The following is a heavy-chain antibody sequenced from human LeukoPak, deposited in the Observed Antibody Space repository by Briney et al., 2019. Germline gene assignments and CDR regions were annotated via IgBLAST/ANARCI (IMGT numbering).Heavy chain of an antibody. CDR2: IYWDDDK. CDR1: GFSLTTSGVG. J-gene: IGHJ4*02. Sequence: SGPTLVKPTQTLTLTCTFSGFSLTTSGVGVGWIRQPPGKALEWLALIYWDDDKRYRPPLKSRLTITKDTSKNQVVLTMTNMDPVDTATYYCAHRGFYYDSSGYYYPYFDYWGQGTLVTVSS. CDR3: AHRGFYYDSSGYYYPYFDY. V-gene: IGHV2-5*02. D-gene: IGHD3-22*01.